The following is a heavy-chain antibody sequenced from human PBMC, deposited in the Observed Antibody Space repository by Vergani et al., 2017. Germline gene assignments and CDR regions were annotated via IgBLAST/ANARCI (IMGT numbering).Heavy chain of an antibody. V-gene: IGHV5-10-1*01. CDR2: IDPSDSYT. CDR3: ARVYCRGMSCAGTDYFYHIDV. D-gene: IGHD3/OR15-3a*01. Sequence: VQLVQSGAEVKKPGESLRISCKGSGYSFTSYWISWVRQMPGKGLEWMGRIDPSDSYTNYSPSFQGHVTISADKSISTAYLQWSSLKASDTAMYYCARVYCRGMSCAGTDYFYHIDVWGKGTTVTVS. J-gene: IGHJ6*03. CDR1: GYSFTSYW.